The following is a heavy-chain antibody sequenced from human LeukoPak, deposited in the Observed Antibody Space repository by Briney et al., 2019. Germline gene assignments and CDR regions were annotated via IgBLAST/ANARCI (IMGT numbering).Heavy chain of an antibody. Sequence: PSETLSLTCTVSGGSSSSGAYYWGWIRQPPGKGLEWIGTIYYSGSTYYNPSLKSRITISVDTSKNHFSPKVTSVTAADTAVYYCARQGDGGRAFDYWGQGTLVTVSS. CDR1: GGSSSSGAYY. CDR2: IYYSGST. V-gene: IGHV4-39*01. D-gene: IGHD3-16*01. J-gene: IGHJ4*02. CDR3: ARQGDGGRAFDY.